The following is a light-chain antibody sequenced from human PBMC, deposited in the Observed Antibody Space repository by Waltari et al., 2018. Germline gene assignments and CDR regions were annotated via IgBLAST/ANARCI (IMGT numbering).Light chain of an antibody. Sequence: DIQLTQSPSFLSASVRDRVTITCRASQGISNYLPCYHQQPGKAPKLLIYSASTLQSGVPSRFSGSGSGTEFSLTISSLQPEDFATYYCQQLNSYPLTFGGGTKVEIK. CDR3: QQLNSYPLT. V-gene: IGKV1-9*01. CDR1: QGISNY. J-gene: IGKJ4*01. CDR2: SAS.